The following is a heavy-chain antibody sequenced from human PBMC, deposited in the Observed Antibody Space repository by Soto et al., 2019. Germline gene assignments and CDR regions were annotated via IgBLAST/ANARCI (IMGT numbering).Heavy chain of an antibody. V-gene: IGHV4-30-4*01. Sequence: QVQLQESGPGLVKPSQTLSLTCTVSGGSISSGAYYWSWIRQPPGKGLECIGYIYYSGSTYDNPSLKIRVSITVDTSKNQSSLKLCSVAAADTAVYYCARGYSGYDHWGQGTLVTVSS. J-gene: IGHJ5*02. CDR2: IYYSGST. D-gene: IGHD5-12*01. CDR3: ARGYSGYDH. CDR1: GGSISSGAYY.